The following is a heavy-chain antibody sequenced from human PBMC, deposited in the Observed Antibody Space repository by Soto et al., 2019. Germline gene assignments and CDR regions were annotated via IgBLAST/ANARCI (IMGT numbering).Heavy chain of an antibody. CDR2: IYWDDDK. V-gene: IGHV2-5*02. CDR3: AHSLGGYSRGWGSSTQQDAFDI. D-gene: IGHD6-19*01. CDR1: GFSLSTSGVG. Sequence: QITLKESGPTLVKPTQTLTLTCTFSGFSLSTSGVGVGWIRQTPGKALEWLALIYWDDDKRYSTSLKSRLTSTKDTSKNHVVLTMTNMDPVDTTKYYCAHSLGGYSRGWGSSTQQDAFDIWGQGTMVTVSS. J-gene: IGHJ3*02.